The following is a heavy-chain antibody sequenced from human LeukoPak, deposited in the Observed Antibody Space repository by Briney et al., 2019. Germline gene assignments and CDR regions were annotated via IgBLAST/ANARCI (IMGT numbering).Heavy chain of an antibody. CDR3: ARLLPKGLSAFDY. V-gene: IGHV1-69*13. CDR1: GYTFTGSY. CDR2: IIPIFGTA. D-gene: IGHD2-15*01. J-gene: IGHJ4*02. Sequence: SVKVSCKVSGYTFTGSYMHWVRQAPGQGLEWVGGIIPIFGTAIYAQKFQGRVTITADESTSTAYMELSSLRSEDTAVYYCARLLPKGLSAFDYWGQGTLVTVSS.